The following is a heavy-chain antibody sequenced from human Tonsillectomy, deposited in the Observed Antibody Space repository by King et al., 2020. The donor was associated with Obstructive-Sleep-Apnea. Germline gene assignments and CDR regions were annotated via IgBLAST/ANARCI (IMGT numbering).Heavy chain of an antibody. CDR3: ARGYCSGGTCPGAF. V-gene: IGHV3-64*01. D-gene: IGHD2-15*01. Sequence: LQLVQSGGGLVQPGGSLRLSCAASGFTFSSYAMYWVRQAPGKGLEYVSAISSNGGRTYYENSVKGRFTISRDNSKNTLYLQMGSLRAEDMAVYYCARGYCSGGTCPGAFWGQGTLVTVSS. J-gene: IGHJ4*02. CDR2: ISSNGGRT. CDR1: GFTFSSYA.